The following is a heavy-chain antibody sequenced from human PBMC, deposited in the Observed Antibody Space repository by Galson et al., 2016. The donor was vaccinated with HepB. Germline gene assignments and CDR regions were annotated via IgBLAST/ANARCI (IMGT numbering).Heavy chain of an antibody. D-gene: IGHD5-24*01. V-gene: IGHV3-48*02. CDR1: GFTFSSYS. CDR3: ARDGPGWGMATSTILVYYYGMDV. J-gene: IGHJ6*02. CDR2: ISSSSSTI. Sequence: SLRLSCAASGFTFSSYSMNWVRQAPGKGLEWVSYISSSSSTIYYADSVKGRFTISRDNAKNSLYLQMNSLSDEDTAVYYCARDGPGWGMATSTILVYYYGMDVWGQGTTVTVSS.